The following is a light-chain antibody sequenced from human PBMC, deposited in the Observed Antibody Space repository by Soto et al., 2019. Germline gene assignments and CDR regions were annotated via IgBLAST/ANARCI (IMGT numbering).Light chain of an antibody. J-gene: IGLJ2*01. V-gene: IGLV2-8*01. Sequence: QSVLTQPPSASGSPGQSVTISCTGTSSDVGGYNFVSWYQQHPGKAPKLMIYEVSERPSGVPDRFSGSKSGNTASLTVSGLEAEDEADYYCSSYAGSDIVVLGGGTMVTAL. CDR3: SSYAGSDIVV. CDR1: SSDVGGYNF. CDR2: EVS.